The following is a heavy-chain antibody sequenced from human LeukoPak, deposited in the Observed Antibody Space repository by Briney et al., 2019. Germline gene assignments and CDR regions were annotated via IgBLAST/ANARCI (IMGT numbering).Heavy chain of an antibody. CDR2: ISSSGSYI. Sequence: GGSLRLSCAASGFTFSTYSMNWVRQAPGKGLEWVSSISSSGSYIYYADSVKGRFTISRDNAKNSLYLQMNSLRAEDTAVYYCARDIGEWFGERWAFDDYWGQGTLVTVSS. CDR1: GFTFSTYS. D-gene: IGHD3-10*01. J-gene: IGHJ4*02. V-gene: IGHV3-21*01. CDR3: ARDIGEWFGERWAFDDY.